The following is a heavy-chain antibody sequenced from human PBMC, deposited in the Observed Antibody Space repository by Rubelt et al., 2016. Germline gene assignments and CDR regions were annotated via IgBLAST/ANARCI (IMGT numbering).Heavy chain of an antibody. Sequence: QVTLKESGPVLVKPTETLTLTCTVSGFSLNNARMGVSWIRQPPGKALEWLANIFSNDEKTYSNFLKIRISISKDTSKSQVVLNMTNMDPVDTATYYCARVESRDDYNRKDFQHWGQGTLVTVSS. J-gene: IGHJ1*01. CDR2: IFSNDEK. V-gene: IGHV2-26*01. CDR3: ARVESRDDYNRKDFQH. D-gene: IGHD5-24*01. CDR1: GFSLNNARMG.